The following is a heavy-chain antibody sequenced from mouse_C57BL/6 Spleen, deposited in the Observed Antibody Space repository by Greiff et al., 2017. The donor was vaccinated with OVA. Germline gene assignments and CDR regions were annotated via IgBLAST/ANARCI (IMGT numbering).Heavy chain of an antibody. J-gene: IGHJ1*03. V-gene: IGHV14-4*01. CDR2: IDPENGDT. D-gene: IGHD2-1*01. Sequence: VQLKQSGAELVRPGASVKLSCTASGFNIKDDYMHWVKQRPEQGLEWIGWIDPENGDTEYASKFQGKATITADTSSNTAYLQLSSVTSEDTAVYYGTNCGNYVYCDVWGTGTTVTVSS. CDR1: GFNIKDDY. CDR3: TNCGNYVYCDV.